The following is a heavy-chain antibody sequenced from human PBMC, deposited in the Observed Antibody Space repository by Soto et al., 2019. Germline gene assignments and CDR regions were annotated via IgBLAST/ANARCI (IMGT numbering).Heavy chain of an antibody. CDR1: GGSISSYY. J-gene: IGHJ4*02. CDR2: IYYSGST. D-gene: IGHD4-17*01. V-gene: IGHV4-59*08. Sequence: SETLSLTCTVSGGSISSYYWSWIRQPPGKGLEWIGYIYYSGSTNYNPSLKSRVTISVDTSKNQFSLKLSSVTAADTAVYYCARHDYGGDFDYWGQGTLVTVS. CDR3: ARHDYGGDFDY.